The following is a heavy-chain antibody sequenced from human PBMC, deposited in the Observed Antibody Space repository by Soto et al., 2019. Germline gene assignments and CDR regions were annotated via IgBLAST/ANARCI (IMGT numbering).Heavy chain of an antibody. CDR3: ARLVRGENWFDP. CDR1: GYMFTSYG. J-gene: IGHJ5*02. Sequence: ASVKVSCKATGYMFTSYGVTWVRQAPGQGLEWMGWINPYNGNGNYAQKLQGRVTMTTDTSTSTAYMELRSLRSDDTAVYYCARLVRGENWFDPWGQGTLVTVSS. V-gene: IGHV1-18*01. D-gene: IGHD3-10*01. CDR2: INPYNGNG.